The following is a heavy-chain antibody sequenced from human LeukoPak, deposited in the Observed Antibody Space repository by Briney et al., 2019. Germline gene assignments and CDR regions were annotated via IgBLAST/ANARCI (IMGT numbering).Heavy chain of an antibody. Sequence: RTGGSLRLSCAASGFTLSSYSMNWVRQAPGKGLEWVSSISSSSSYIYYADSVKGRFTISRDNAKNSLYLQMNSLRAEDTAVYYCARDAEITMVRGVPDYWGQGTLVTVSS. V-gene: IGHV3-21*01. CDR3: ARDAEITMVRGVPDY. CDR1: GFTLSSYS. D-gene: IGHD3-10*01. CDR2: ISSSSSYI. J-gene: IGHJ4*02.